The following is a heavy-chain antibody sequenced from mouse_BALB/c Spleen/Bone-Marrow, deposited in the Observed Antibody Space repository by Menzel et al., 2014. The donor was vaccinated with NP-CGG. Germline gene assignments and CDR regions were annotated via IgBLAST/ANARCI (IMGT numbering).Heavy chain of an antibody. Sequence: VQLQESGAELMKPGASVKISCKATGYTFSSYWIEWVKQRPGHGLEWIGEILPGSGNTNYNEKFKGKATFTADTSSNIAYMQLSSLTSEDSAVYYCAREDITTVVEMDYWGQGTSVTVSS. CDR2: ILPGSGNT. CDR3: AREDITTVVEMDY. D-gene: IGHD1-1*01. V-gene: IGHV1-9*01. CDR1: GYTFSSYW. J-gene: IGHJ4*01.